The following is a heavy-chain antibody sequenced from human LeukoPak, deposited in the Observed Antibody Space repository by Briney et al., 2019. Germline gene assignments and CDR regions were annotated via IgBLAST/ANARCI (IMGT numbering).Heavy chain of an antibody. J-gene: IGHJ5*02. Sequence: GASVKVSCKASGYTFTGYYMHWVRQAPGQGLEWMGWMNPNSGTTGNAKKFQGRITITRKPSIRPAYMELSSLRSEETAVYYWAGRANYYYDSSGYWFDPWGQGTLVTVSS. V-gene: IGHV1-8*03. CDR2: MNPNSGTT. D-gene: IGHD3-22*01. CDR1: GYTFTGYY. CDR3: AGRANYYYDSSGYWFDP.